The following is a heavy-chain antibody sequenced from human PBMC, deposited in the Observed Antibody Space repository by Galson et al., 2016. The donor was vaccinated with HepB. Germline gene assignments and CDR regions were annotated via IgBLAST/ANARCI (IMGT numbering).Heavy chain of an antibody. CDR1: GFSVSSNY. Sequence: SCAASGFSVSSNYIIWVRQAPGKGLEWVSAIYSGGSTYYADAAKGHFTVSRDNPKNTVYLQMNSLRAEDTAVYYCAREAIAAAGTHDAFDIWGQGTMVTVCS. J-gene: IGHJ3*02. V-gene: IGHV3-53*01. CDR3: AREAIAAAGTHDAFDI. D-gene: IGHD6-13*01. CDR2: IYSGGST.